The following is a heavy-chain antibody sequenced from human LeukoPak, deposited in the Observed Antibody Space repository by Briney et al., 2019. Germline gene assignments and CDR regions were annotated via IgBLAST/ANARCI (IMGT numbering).Heavy chain of an antibody. CDR1: GYTFTGYY. J-gene: IGHJ6*02. V-gene: IGHV1-2*04. CDR2: INPNSGGT. CDR3: ARDRAAYTAGAMDV. Sequence: ASVKVSCKASGYTFTGYYMHWVRQAPGQGLEWMGWINPNSGGTNNAQKFQGWVTMTRDTSISTAYMELSRLRSDDTAVYYCARDRAAYTAGAMDVWGQGTTVTVSS. D-gene: IGHD3-16*01.